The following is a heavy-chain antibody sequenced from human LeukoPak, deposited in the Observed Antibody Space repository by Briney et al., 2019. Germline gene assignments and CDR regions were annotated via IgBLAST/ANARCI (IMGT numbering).Heavy chain of an antibody. Sequence: PGGSLRLSCAASGFTFSSYAMSWVRQAPGKGLEWVSGISRSGGSTYYADSVKGRFTISRDNSKNTLYLHMNSLRAEDTAVYYCAKGGIISWNPWGQGTLVTVSS. J-gene: IGHJ5*02. D-gene: IGHD6-13*01. V-gene: IGHV3-23*01. CDR3: AKGGIISWNP. CDR1: GFTFSSYA. CDR2: ISRSGGST.